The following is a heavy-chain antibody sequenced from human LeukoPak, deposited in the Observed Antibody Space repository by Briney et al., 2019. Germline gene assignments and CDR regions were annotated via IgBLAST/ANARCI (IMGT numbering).Heavy chain of an antibody. D-gene: IGHD1-14*01. J-gene: IGHJ5*02. CDR2: INGSGAST. Sequence: GGSLRLSCAASGFTFSSYAMSWVRQAPGKGLEWVSDINGSGASTYYADSVKGRFTISRDNSKNTLYLQMNSLRAKDTAVYYCAKKYNTGLDPWGQGTLVTVSS. CDR1: GFTFSSYA. CDR3: AKKYNTGLDP. V-gene: IGHV3-23*01.